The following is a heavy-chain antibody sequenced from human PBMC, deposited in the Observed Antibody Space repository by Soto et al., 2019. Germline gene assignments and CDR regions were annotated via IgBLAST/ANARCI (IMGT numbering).Heavy chain of an antibody. J-gene: IGHJ3*02. CDR3: ARRTNYGTFDI. D-gene: IGHD1-7*01. CDR2: IYYSGSA. Sequence: SETLSLTCTVSGGSISSYYWSWIRQPPGKGLEWIGFIYYSGSANYNPSLKSRITISVDTSKNQFSLKLNSVTAADTAVYYCARRTNYGTFDIWGQGTMVTVSS. CDR1: GGSISSYY. V-gene: IGHV4-59*08.